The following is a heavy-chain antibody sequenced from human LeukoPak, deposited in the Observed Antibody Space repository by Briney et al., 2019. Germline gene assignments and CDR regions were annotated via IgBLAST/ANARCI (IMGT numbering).Heavy chain of an antibody. CDR2: ISGSGGNT. CDR3: ATSRYY. J-gene: IGHJ4*02. V-gene: IGHV3-23*01. Sequence: GGSLRLSCAASGFTFSSYGMNWVRQAPGKGLEWVSGISGSGGNTYYADSVKGRFTISRDNSKNMLYLQMNSLRAEDTAVYCCATSRYYWGQGTLVIVSS. CDR1: GFTFSSYG.